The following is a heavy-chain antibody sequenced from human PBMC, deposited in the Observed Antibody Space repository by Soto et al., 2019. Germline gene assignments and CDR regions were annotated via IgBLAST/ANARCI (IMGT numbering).Heavy chain of an antibody. Sequence: ASVRVSCKASGYTFTRYGISWVRQAPGQGLEWMGWISGYNGDTNYAQKFQGRVTMTVDTSTTTAFMELTSLTSDDRAVYYCAKNGQPPYYYYGMDVWG. V-gene: IGHV1-18*01. CDR3: AKNGQPPYYYYGMDV. CDR2: ISGYNGDT. CDR1: GYTFTRYG. D-gene: IGHD2-8*01. J-gene: IGHJ6*02.